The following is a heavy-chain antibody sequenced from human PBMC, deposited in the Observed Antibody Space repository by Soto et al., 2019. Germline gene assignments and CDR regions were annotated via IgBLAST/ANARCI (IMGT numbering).Heavy chain of an antibody. D-gene: IGHD3-10*01. CDR3: AKERYYYALWDAFDI. CDR2: ISYDGRSK. Sequence: QVQLVESGGGVVQPGRSLRLSCAASGFTFSSYGMHWVRQAPGKGLEWVAVISYDGRSKYYADSVQGRFTISRDNSKNTLYLQMNSLRAEDTAVYYCAKERYYYALWDAFDIWGHGTMVTVSP. V-gene: IGHV3-30*18. CDR1: GFTFSSYG. J-gene: IGHJ3*02.